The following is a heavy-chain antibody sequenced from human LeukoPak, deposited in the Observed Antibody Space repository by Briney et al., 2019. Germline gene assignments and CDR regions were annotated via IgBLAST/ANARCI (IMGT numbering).Heavy chain of an antibody. J-gene: IGHJ4*02. D-gene: IGHD5-12*01. CDR1: GFTFSSYA. CDR3: ARPQGVATMYFDAIDY. CDR2: ISYDGSNK. Sequence: GGSLRLSCAASGFTFSSYAMHWVRQAPGKGLEWVAVISYDGSNKYYADSVKGRFTISRDNSKNTLYLQMNSLRAEDTAVYYCARPQGVATMYFDAIDYWGQGTLVTVSS. V-gene: IGHV3-30-3*01.